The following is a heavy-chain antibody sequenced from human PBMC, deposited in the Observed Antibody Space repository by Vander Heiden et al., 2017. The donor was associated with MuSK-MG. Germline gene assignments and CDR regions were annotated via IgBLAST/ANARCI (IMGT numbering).Heavy chain of an antibody. Sequence: EVQLLESGGGLVQPGGSLRLSCAASGFTFSSYAMSWVRQAPGKGREWVSAISGSGGSTYYADSVKGRFTISRDNAKNTLYLQMNSLRAEDTAVYYCAKVRDGGMYYYYYMDVWGKGTTVTVSS. CDR2: ISGSGGST. V-gene: IGHV3-23*01. D-gene: IGHD1-26*01. CDR1: GFTFSSYA. CDR3: AKVRDGGMYYYYYMDV. J-gene: IGHJ6*03.